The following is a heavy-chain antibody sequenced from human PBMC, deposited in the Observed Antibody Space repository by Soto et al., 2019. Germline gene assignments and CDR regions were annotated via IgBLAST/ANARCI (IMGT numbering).Heavy chain of an antibody. CDR3: AREARFSRGWFDP. V-gene: IGHV4-30-4*01. Sequence: QVQLQESGPGLVKPSQTLSLTCTVSGGSISSGDYYWSWIRQPPGKGLEWIGYIYYSGSTYYNPSVKRRVTISVDTSKNQFSLKLSSVTAADTAVYYCAREARFSRGWFDPWGQGTLVTVSS. J-gene: IGHJ5*02. CDR2: IYYSGST. D-gene: IGHD3-16*01. CDR1: GGSISSGDYY.